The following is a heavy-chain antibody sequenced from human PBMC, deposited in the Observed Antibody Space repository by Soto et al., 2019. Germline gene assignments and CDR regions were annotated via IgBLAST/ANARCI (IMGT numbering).Heavy chain of an antibody. Sequence: GGSLRLSCTASGFTFTNYIMTWVRQAPGKGLEWVSSLSSGSRYVYYVDSVKGRFTISRDDAKNSVYLQMNSLRAEDAAVYYCVRGGSSRSYWGQGSRVTVSS. J-gene: IGHJ4*02. D-gene: IGHD3-16*02. CDR1: GFTFTNYI. CDR2: LSSGSRYV. CDR3: VRGGSSRSY. V-gene: IGHV3-21*01.